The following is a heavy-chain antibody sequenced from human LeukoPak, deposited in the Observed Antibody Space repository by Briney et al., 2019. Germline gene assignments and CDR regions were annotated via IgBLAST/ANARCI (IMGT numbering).Heavy chain of an antibody. CDR2: ISGGSTII. J-gene: IGHJ4*02. CDR1: GFTFSSYS. Sequence: GGSLRLSCAASGFTFSSYSMNWVRQAPGKGLEWISFISGGSTIIYYADSVRGRFTISRDNAKNSLYLQLDSLRAEDTAVYYCARVPTTGTSDYWGQGTLVTVSS. CDR3: ARVPTTGTSDY. V-gene: IGHV3-48*01. D-gene: IGHD1-1*01.